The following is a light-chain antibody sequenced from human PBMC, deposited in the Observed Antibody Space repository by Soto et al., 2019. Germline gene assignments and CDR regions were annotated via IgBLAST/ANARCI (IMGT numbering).Light chain of an antibody. CDR1: QEIRNN. V-gene: IGKV1-17*01. Sequence: EIQMTQSPSSLFASVGDRVTITCRASQEIRNNLGWYQQKPGEAPKRLIYGASSLQNGVPSRFSGSGSGTEFTLTISSLRPEDFATYYCLQHDSYPRTFGQGTKLEIK. J-gene: IGKJ1*01. CDR3: LQHDSYPRT. CDR2: GAS.